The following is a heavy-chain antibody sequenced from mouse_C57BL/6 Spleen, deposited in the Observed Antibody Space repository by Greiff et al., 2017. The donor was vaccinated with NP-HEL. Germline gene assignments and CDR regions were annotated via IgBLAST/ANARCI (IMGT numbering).Heavy chain of an antibody. D-gene: IGHD1-1*01. CDR2: IDPEDGET. CDR1: GFNIKDYY. CDR3: AYGSRSYAMDY. J-gene: IGHJ4*01. Sequence: EVKLQESGAELVKPGASVKLSCTASGFNIKDYYMHWVKQRTEQGLEWIGRIDPEDGETKYAPKFQGKATITADPSSNTAYLQLSSLTSEDTAVYYCAYGSRSYAMDYWGQGTSVTVSS. V-gene: IGHV14-2*01.